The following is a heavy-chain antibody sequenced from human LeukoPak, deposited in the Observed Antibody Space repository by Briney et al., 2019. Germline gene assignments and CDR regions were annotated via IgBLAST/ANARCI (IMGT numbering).Heavy chain of an antibody. J-gene: IGHJ4*02. Sequence: SETLSLTCTVSSVSISISNYHWGWIRQPPGKGLEWIGSIYYSGTTYYNPSLKSRVTISVDTSKNQFSLKLSSVTAADTAVYYCARLSVGATTVDCWGQGTLVTVSS. CDR3: ARLSVGATTVDC. CDR2: IYYSGTT. CDR1: SVSISISNYH. V-gene: IGHV4-39*01. D-gene: IGHD1-26*01.